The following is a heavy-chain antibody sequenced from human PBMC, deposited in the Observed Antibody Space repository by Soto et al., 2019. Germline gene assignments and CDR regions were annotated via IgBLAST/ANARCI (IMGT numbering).Heavy chain of an antibody. V-gene: IGHV3-7*01. D-gene: IGHD1-26*01. CDR3: AKDVVVGATTGLGDYYYYYGMDV. CDR1: GFTFSTYW. Sequence: PGGSLRLSCAASGFTFSTYWMTWVRQAPGKGLEWVANINQDGSETYSVDSVKGRFTISRDNAKNSLYLQMNSLRAEDTAVHYCAKDVVVGATTGLGDYYYYYGMDVWGQGTTVTVSS. J-gene: IGHJ6*02. CDR2: INQDGSET.